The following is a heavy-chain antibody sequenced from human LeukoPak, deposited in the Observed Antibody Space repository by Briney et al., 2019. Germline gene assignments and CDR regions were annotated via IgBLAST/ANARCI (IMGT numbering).Heavy chain of an antibody. J-gene: IGHJ4*02. CDR2: IYSGGST. V-gene: IGHV3-66*02. Sequence: GGSLRLSCAASGLTISNNFMGWVRQAPGKGLEWVSLIYSGGSTYSADSVKGRFTISRDSPKNTLYLQMDSLRADDTAMYYCARDPQRGVPDYFDYWGQGTLVTVSS. CDR3: ARDPQRGVPDYFDY. D-gene: IGHD6-25*01. CDR1: GLTISNNF.